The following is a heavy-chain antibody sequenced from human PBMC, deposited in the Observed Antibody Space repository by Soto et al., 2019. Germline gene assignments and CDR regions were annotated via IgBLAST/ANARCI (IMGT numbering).Heavy chain of an antibody. CDR2: IYYSGST. V-gene: IGHV4-59*01. J-gene: IGHJ3*02. CDR1: GGSIGSYD. CDR3: ARNYGHAFDI. D-gene: IGHD1-7*01. Sequence: PSETLSLTCTVPGGSIGSYDWSWIRQPPGKGLEWIGYIYYSGSTNYNPSLKSRVTISVDTSKNQFSLKLSSVTAADTAVYYCARNYGHAFDIWGQGTMVT.